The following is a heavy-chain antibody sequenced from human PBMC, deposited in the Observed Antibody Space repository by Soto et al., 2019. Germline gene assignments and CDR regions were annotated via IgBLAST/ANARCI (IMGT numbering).Heavy chain of an antibody. V-gene: IGHV3-33*01. Sequence: PGGSLRLSCAASGFTFRSYGMHWVRQAPGKGLEWVAVIWYDGGSAYYADSVKGRFTVSRDNSKNTLYLQMNSLRVEDTAVYYCAREGGGPESDVDTAMVFDQWGQGSLVTVSS. CDR2: IWYDGGSA. CDR3: AREGGGPESDVDTAMVFDQ. J-gene: IGHJ4*02. CDR1: GFTFRSYG. D-gene: IGHD5-18*01.